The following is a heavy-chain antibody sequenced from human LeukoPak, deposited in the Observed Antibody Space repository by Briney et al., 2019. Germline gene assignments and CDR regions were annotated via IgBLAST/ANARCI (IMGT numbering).Heavy chain of an antibody. D-gene: IGHD5-18*01. V-gene: IGHV4-61*02. CDR3: EREGNPGGNNYGHCPDY. CDR1: GGSISGAYIY. CDR2: IYNSGST. Sequence: SQTLSLTCTVSGGSISGAYIYWSWIRQSAGKGLEWIGRIYNSGSTSYNPSLESRVTISIDTSKNQFSLELSSVTAADTAVYYCEREGNPGGNNYGHCPDYWGQGTLVTVSS. J-gene: IGHJ4*02.